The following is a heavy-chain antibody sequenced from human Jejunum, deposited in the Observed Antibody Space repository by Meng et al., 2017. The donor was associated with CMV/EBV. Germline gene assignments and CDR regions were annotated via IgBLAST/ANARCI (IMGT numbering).Heavy chain of an antibody. CDR3: ATDRMDTSARRGFFDY. J-gene: IGHJ4*02. CDR1: GFSFSIYS. Sequence: GFSFSIYSMNWVRQAPGKGLEWVSSISTTSSYISYADSVKGRFTISKDNAKNSLYLQMNSLRSEDTAIYYCATDRMDTSARRGFFDYWGQGTLVTVSS. CDR2: ISTTSSYI. D-gene: IGHD5-18*01. V-gene: IGHV3-21*01.